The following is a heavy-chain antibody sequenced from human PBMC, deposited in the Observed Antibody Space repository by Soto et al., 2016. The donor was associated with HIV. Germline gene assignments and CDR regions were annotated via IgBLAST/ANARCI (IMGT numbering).Heavy chain of an antibody. V-gene: IGHV3-15*01. CDR3: TTDGYTYGMHNDAFDI. J-gene: IGHJ3*02. Sequence: EVQLVESGGGLVKPGGSLRLSCAASGITFSKAWMSWVRQAPGKGLEWIGRIKSKNDGGTIDYAALVKGRITISRDDSRNTLFLQVNSLKIEDTAVYYCTTDGYTYGMHNDAFDIRGQGTMVTVS. D-gene: IGHD5-18*01. CDR1: GITFSKAW. CDR2: IKSKNDGGTI.